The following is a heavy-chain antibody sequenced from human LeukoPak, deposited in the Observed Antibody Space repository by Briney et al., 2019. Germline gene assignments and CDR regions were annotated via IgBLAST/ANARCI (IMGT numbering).Heavy chain of an antibody. D-gene: IGHD1-14*01. Sequence: AVSLRLSCAASGFTFSDYYMGWIRQAPGKGLEWGSVIYSGGSTYYADSVKGRFTISRDNSKNTLYLQMNNLRAEDTAVYYCARDPETAGPHWGQGTLVTVSS. CDR2: IYSGGST. V-gene: IGHV3-66*01. CDR1: GFTFSDYY. CDR3: ARDPETAGPH. J-gene: IGHJ1*01.